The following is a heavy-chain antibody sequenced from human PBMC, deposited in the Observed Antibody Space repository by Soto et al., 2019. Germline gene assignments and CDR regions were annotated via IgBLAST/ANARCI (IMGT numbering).Heavy chain of an antibody. Sequence: QVQLVESGGGVVQPGRSLRLSCAASGFTFSSYAMHWVRQAPGKGLEWVAVISYDGSNKYYADSVKGRFTISRDNSKNTLYLQMNSLRAEDTAVYYCARGGGYCSGRSCYYFDYWGQGTLVTVSS. CDR1: GFTFSSYA. D-gene: IGHD2-15*01. CDR3: ARGGGYCSGRSCYYFDY. J-gene: IGHJ4*02. CDR2: ISYDGSNK. V-gene: IGHV3-30-3*01.